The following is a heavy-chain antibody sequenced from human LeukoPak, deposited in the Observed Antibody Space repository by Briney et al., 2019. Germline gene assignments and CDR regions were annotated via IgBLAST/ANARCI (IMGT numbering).Heavy chain of an antibody. D-gene: IGHD3-22*01. CDR1: GFTFSSYW. J-gene: IGHJ4*02. CDR2: IKQDGSEE. Sequence: GGSLRLSCVASGFTFSSYWMSWVRQAPGKGLEWVANIKQDGSEENYVDSVKGRFTISRDNAKNSLYLQMNSLRADDTAVYYCAIGAHYYDTSGFYAHFDYWGQGTLVTVSS. CDR3: AIGAHYYDTSGFYAHFDY. V-gene: IGHV3-7*01.